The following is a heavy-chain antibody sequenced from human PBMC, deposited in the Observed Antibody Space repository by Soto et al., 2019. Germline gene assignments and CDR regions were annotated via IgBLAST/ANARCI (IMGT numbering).Heavy chain of an antibody. D-gene: IGHD5-18*01. CDR2: IYPGDSDT. Sequence: GESLKISCKGSGYSFTNYWIGWVRQMPGKGLEWMGIIYPGDSDTRYSPSFQGQVTISADKSISTAYLQWSSLKASDTAMYYCARHSYSGGAGFNWFDPWGQGTLVTVSS. CDR1: GYSFTNYW. V-gene: IGHV5-51*01. J-gene: IGHJ5*02. CDR3: ARHSYSGGAGFNWFDP.